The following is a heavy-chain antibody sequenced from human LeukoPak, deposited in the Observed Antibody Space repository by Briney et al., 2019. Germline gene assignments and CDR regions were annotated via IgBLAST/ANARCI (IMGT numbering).Heavy chain of an antibody. CDR3: AKVSRPFDY. Sequence: GGSLRLSCAASGFTFSSYAMHWVRQAPGNGLEWVAVIWYDGSEKYYADSVKGRFTISRDNSKNTLYLQMNSLRAEDTAVYYCAKVSRPFDYWGQGTLVTVSS. V-gene: IGHV3-33*06. J-gene: IGHJ4*02. CDR1: GFTFSSYA. CDR2: IWYDGSEK.